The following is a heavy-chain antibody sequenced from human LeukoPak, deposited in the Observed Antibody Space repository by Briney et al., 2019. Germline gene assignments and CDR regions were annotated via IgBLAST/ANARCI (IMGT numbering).Heavy chain of an antibody. CDR2: IYAGRKT. J-gene: IGHJ5*02. V-gene: IGHV4-61*02. D-gene: IGHD3-10*01. Sequence: SQTLSLTCTVSGDSISTGGYFWSWIRQPAGKGLEWIGRIYAGRKTNYNPSLRSRVTISVDTSRNQFSLKLNSVTAADTAVYYCARMDYYGSGTYHSWFDPWGQGTLVTVSS. CDR3: ARMDYYGSGTYHSWFDP. CDR1: GDSISTGGYF.